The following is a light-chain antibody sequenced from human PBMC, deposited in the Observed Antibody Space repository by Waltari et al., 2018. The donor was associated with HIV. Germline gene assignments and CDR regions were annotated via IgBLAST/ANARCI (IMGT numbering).Light chain of an antibody. J-gene: IGLJ2*01. CDR3: QAWDSHNVI. CDR1: KLGDKY. Sequence: SYELTQPPSVSVSPGQTARITCSGDKLGDKYASWYQQRPGQSPVLVIYEDVKRPSGIPERFSGSNSGNTATLTISGTQAMDESDYYCQAWDSHNVIFGGGTKLTVL. CDR2: EDV. V-gene: IGLV3-1*01.